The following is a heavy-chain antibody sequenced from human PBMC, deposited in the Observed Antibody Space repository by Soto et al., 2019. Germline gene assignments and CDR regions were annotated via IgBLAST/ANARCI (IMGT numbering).Heavy chain of an antibody. Sequence: EVQLSESGGGLVQPGGSLRLSCAASGFTFSYYTMSWVRQAPGKGLEWVSGISGSGDTIYYADSVKGRFTISRDNSKNTLYLQMNSLRADATAVYYCGDPVPAATHYDYYDMDVWGQGTTVTVSS. CDR2: ISGSGDTI. CDR1: GFTFSYYT. D-gene: IGHD2-2*01. CDR3: GDPVPAATHYDYYDMDV. J-gene: IGHJ6*02. V-gene: IGHV3-23*01.